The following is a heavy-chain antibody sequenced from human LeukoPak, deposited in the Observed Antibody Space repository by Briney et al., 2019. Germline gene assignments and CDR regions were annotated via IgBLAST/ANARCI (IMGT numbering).Heavy chain of an antibody. CDR2: IYGSGIT. Sequence: SETLSLTCTVSGGSIISNYWSWILQSAGTGLEWIGRIYGSGITDYNPSLKSRVTMSLDTSRKQFSLRLTSVTAADTAVCYCARLKFYDSTGYSPGYYMDVWGKGTTVSVFS. CDR1: GGSIISNY. D-gene: IGHD3-22*01. CDR3: ARLKFYDSTGYSPGYYMDV. V-gene: IGHV4-4*07. J-gene: IGHJ6*03.